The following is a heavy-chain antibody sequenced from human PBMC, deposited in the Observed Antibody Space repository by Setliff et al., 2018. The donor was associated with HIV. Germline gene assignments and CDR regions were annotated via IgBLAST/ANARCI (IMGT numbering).Heavy chain of an antibody. CDR2: IIPILGTA. Sequence: GASVKVSCKASGYTFTNFYTISWVRQAPGQGLEWMGGIIPILGTANYAQKFQRRPTITADEVRNTAYVELGSLRSEDTAVYYCARHAGYYDSSGYYYDAFDLWGQGTMVTVSS. J-gene: IGHJ3*01. V-gene: IGHV1-69*13. CDR3: ARHAGYYDSSGYYYDAFDL. CDR1: GYTFTNFYT. D-gene: IGHD3-22*01.